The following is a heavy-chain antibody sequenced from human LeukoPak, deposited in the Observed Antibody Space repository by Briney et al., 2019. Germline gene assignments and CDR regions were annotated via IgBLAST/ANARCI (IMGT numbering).Heavy chain of an antibody. CDR3: ARKEVAYYDNV. Sequence: PGGSLRLSCTASGFTFGDYAMSWFRQAPGKGLEWVSVIYSGGTTYYADSVKGRFTISRDNSKNTLYLQMNSLRVEDTAVYYCARKEVAYYDNVWGQGTLVTVSS. CDR1: GFTFGDYA. CDR2: IYSGGTT. V-gene: IGHV3-66*01. D-gene: IGHD3-22*01. J-gene: IGHJ4*02.